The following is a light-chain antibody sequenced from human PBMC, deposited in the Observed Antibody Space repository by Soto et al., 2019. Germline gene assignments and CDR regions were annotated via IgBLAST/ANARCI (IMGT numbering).Light chain of an antibody. Sequence: EIVLTQSPATLSVSPGERATLSCRASQSVSSSYLAWYQQNPGQAPRLLIYEASSRATGIPDRFSGSGSGTDFTLTISRLEPEDFAVYYCQQYRTFGQGTKVDI. CDR2: EAS. V-gene: IGKV3D-20*02. J-gene: IGKJ1*01. CDR3: QQYRT. CDR1: QSVSSSY.